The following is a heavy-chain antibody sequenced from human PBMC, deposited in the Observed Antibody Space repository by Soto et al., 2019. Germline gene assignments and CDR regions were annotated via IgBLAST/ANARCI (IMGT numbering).Heavy chain of an antibody. CDR3: ARLLTGIAVASTLNWFDP. CDR2: INPSGGST. J-gene: IGHJ5*02. CDR1: GYTFTSYY. D-gene: IGHD6-19*01. V-gene: IGHV1-46*01. Sequence: ASVKVSCKASGYTFTSYYMHWVRQAPGQGLELMGIINPSGGSTSYAQKFQGRVTMTRDTSTSTVYMELSSLRSEDTAVYYCARLLTGIAVASTLNWFDPWGQGTLVTVSS.